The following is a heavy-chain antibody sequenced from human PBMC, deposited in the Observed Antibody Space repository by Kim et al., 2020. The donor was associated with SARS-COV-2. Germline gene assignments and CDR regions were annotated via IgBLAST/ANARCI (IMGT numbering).Heavy chain of an antibody. J-gene: IGHJ6*02. D-gene: IGHD5-12*01. CDR3: ARHSRGDGYNYKGRYYYYGMDV. Sequence: GESLKISCKGSGYSFTSYWIGWVRQMPGKGLEWMGIIYPGDSDTRYSPSFQGQVTISADKSISTAYLQWSSLKASDTAMYYCARHSRGDGYNYKGRYYYYGMDVWGQGTTVTVSS. V-gene: IGHV5-51*01. CDR1: GYSFTSYW. CDR2: IYPGDSDT.